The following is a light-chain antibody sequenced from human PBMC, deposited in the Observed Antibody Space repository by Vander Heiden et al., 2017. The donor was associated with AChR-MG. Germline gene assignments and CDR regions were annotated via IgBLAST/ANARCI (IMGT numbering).Light chain of an antibody. CDR3: QAWDSGTVV. CDR2: QDL. J-gene: IGLJ2*01. Sequence: SYELTQPPSVSVSAGQTATITCSGDKLGDRYACWYQQRSGQAPVLVIYQDLQRPAGIPERFAGSNSGNTATLTISGTQAMDEADYYCQAWDSGTVVFGGGTKLTVL. CDR1: KLGDRY. V-gene: IGLV3-1*01.